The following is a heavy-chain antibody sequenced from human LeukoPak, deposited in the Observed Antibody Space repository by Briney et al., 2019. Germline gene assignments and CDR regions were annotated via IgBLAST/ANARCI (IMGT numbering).Heavy chain of an antibody. CDR1: GFTFSSYG. CDR3: AKDFCQSCGGVDY. J-gene: IGHJ4*02. D-gene: IGHD2-21*01. Sequence: GGALRLSCAASGFTFSSYGMHWVRQAPGKGLEWVAVISYDGSNKYYADSVKGRFTISRDNSKNTLYLQMNSLRAEDTAVYYCAKDFCQSCGGVDYWGQGTLVTVSS. CDR2: ISYDGSNK. V-gene: IGHV3-30*18.